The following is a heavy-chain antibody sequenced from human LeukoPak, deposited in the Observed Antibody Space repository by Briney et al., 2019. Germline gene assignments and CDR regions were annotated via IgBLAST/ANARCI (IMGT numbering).Heavy chain of an antibody. CDR3: ARLASLYDSSGYYWGDY. D-gene: IGHD3-22*01. V-gene: IGHV1-2*02. CDR2: INPNSGGT. CDR1: GYTFTGYY. J-gene: IGHJ4*02. Sequence: ASVKVSCKASGYTFTGYYMHWVRQAPGQGLEWMGWINPNSGGTNYAQKFQGRVTMTGDTSISTACMELSRLRSDDTAVYYCARLASLYDSSGYYWGDYWGQGTLVTVSS.